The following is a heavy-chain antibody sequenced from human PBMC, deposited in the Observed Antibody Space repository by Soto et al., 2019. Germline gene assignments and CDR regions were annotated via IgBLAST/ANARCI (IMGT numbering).Heavy chain of an antibody. Sequence: SETLSLTCTVSGGSISSGGYYWGWIRQHPGKGLEWIGYIYYSGSTYYNPSLKSRVTISVDTSKNQFSLKLSSVTAADTAVYYCAREKASHLRYFDCWGQGTLVTVSS. CDR1: GGSISSGGYY. J-gene: IGHJ4*02. V-gene: IGHV4-31*03. CDR3: AREKASHLRYFDC. CDR2: IYYSGST.